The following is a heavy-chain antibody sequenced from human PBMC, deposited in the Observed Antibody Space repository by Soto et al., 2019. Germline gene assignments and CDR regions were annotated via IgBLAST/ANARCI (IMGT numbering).Heavy chain of an antibody. V-gene: IGHV3-21*01. Sequence: KGLEWVSSISSSSSYIYYADSVKGRFTISRDNAKNSLYLQMNSLRAEDTAVYYCATKPGYSSSWENNCFDTWGQGILVSV. CDR3: ATKPGYSSSWENNCFDT. J-gene: IGHJ5*02. CDR2: ISSSSSYI. D-gene: IGHD6-13*01.